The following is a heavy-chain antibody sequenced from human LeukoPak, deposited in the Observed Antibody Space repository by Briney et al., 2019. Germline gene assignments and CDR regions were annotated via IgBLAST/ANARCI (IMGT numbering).Heavy chain of an antibody. V-gene: IGHV5-51*01. J-gene: IGHJ4*02. Sequence: GESLKISCKGSGYIFTNYWIAWVRQMPGKGLEWMGIIYPGDSDTRYSPSFQGQVTISADKSINTAYLQWSSLKASDTAMCYCARLTTVVTHIDYWGQGTLVTVSS. D-gene: IGHD4-23*01. CDR3: ARLTTVVTHIDY. CDR1: GYIFTNYW. CDR2: IYPGDSDT.